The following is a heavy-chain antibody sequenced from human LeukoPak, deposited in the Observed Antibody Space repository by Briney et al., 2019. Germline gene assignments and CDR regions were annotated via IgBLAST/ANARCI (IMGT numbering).Heavy chain of an antibody. CDR1: GYTFTNYG. CDR3: ARGPYTAHVGGTYRDVYFFDH. CDR2: ISDYSGNT. D-gene: IGHD3-16*01. V-gene: IGHV1-18*01. Sequence: ASVKVSCKTSGYTFTNYGINWGRQAPEQGLEWMGWISDYSGNTDSAQNFQGRVTMTTDTSTSTAYMELRSLRSDDTAVYYCARGPYTAHVGGTYRDVYFFDHWGQGTLVTVSS. J-gene: IGHJ4*02.